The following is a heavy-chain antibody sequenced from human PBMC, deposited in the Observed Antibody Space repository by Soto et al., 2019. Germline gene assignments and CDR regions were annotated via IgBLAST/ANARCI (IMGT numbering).Heavy chain of an antibody. V-gene: IGHV5-10-1*01. CDR2: IDPSDSQT. Sequence: GESLKISCKGSGYSFAGYWITWVRQKPGKGLEWRGRIDPSDSQTYYSPSFRGHVTISVTKSITTVFLQWSSLRASDTAMYYCARQIYDSDTGPNFQSSFDSWGQGTPVTVSS. CDR3: ARQIYDSDTGPNFQSSFDS. CDR1: GYSFAGYW. D-gene: IGHD3-22*01. J-gene: IGHJ4*02.